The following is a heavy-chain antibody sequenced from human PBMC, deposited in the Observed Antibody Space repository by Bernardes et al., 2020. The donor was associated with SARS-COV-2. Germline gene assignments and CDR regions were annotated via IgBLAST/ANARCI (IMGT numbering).Heavy chain of an antibody. CDR1: GYSFTSYW. Sequence: ESLKISCKGSGYSFTSYWIGWVRQMPGKGLEWMGIIYPGDSDTRYSPSFQGQVTISADKSISTAYLQWSSLKASDTAMYYCARLSCSSTSCYTVGAFDIWGQGTMVTVSS. CDR3: ARLSCSSTSCYTVGAFDI. J-gene: IGHJ3*02. D-gene: IGHD2-2*02. V-gene: IGHV5-51*01. CDR2: IYPGDSDT.